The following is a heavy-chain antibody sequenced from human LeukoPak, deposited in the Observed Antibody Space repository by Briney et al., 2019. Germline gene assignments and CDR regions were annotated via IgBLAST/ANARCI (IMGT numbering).Heavy chain of an antibody. V-gene: IGHV5-51*01. D-gene: IGHD3-9*01. CDR1: GYSFTNYW. CDR3: ARERRIGDIDY. Sequence: PGESLKISCKGSGYSFTNYWIGWVRQMPGKGLEWMAVIYPGDSAARYSPSFLGHVTISADKSITTAYLQWSSLKASDTAMYYCARERRIGDIDYWGQGTLVTVSS. J-gene: IGHJ4*02. CDR2: IYPGDSAA.